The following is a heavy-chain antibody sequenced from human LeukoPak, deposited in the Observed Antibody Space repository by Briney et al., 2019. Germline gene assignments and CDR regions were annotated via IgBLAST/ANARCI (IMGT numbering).Heavy chain of an antibody. J-gene: IGHJ4*02. CDR2: ISSSSSST. D-gene: IGHD3-16*02. Sequence: PGGSLRLSCAASGFTFSSYAMSWVRQAPGKGLEWVSTISSSSSSTSYADSVKGRFTISRDNSKNTLYLQMNSLRAEDTAVYYCAKGRDYIWGSYRSDFDYWGQGTLVTVSS. CDR1: GFTFSSYA. V-gene: IGHV3-23*01. CDR3: AKGRDYIWGSYRSDFDY.